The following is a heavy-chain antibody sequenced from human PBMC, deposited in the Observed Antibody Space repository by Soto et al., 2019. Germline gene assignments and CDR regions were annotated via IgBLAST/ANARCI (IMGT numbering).Heavy chain of an antibody. CDR3: ARWSYLDY. CDR2: ISGSDGKT. D-gene: IGHD3-3*01. Sequence: GGSLRLSCAASGFSFCSYALSWVRQAPGKGLEWVSTISGSDGKTFYADSVKGRFSISRDTSQSTLYLQMNSLRADDTAIYYCARWSYLDYWGQGTRVTSPQ. V-gene: IGHV3-23*01. J-gene: IGHJ4*02. CDR1: GFSFCSYA.